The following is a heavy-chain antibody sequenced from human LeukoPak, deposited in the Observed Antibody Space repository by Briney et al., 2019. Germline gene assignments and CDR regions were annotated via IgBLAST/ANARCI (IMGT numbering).Heavy chain of an antibody. CDR1: GGSIGSYY. J-gene: IGHJ4*02. D-gene: IGHD1-26*01. V-gene: IGHV4-59*12. Sequence: SETLSLTCTVSGGSIGSYYWSWIRQPPGRGLEWIGCIYYTGTTDYNPSLKRRVTMSIDTSINQFSLKLSSVTAADTAVYYCARVNSGSHPYYFDYWGQGTLVTVSS. CDR2: IYYTGTT. CDR3: ARVNSGSHPYYFDY.